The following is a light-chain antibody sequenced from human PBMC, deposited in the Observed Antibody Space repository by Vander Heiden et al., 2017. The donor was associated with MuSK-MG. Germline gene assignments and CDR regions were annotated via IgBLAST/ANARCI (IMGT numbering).Light chain of an antibody. CDR3: HQFYSHPEP. CDR2: WAS. CDR1: QSVFESFNNKYF. J-gene: IGKJ2*01. Sequence: IVVPQSPDLLTGSLGERATINCKSRQSVFESFNNKYFLALYQQKPGQAPKLLIYWASTRASGVPDRFSGSGSGTDFTLTISSLQAEDGAVYYCHQFYSHPEPFGQGTKLEIK. V-gene: IGKV4-1*01.